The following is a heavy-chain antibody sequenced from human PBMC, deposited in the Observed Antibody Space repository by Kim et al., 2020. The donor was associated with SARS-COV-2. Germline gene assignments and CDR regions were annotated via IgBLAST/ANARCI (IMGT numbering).Heavy chain of an antibody. V-gene: IGHV1-2*02. D-gene: IGHD6-13*01. J-gene: IGHJ4*02. CDR3: ARVLPYSNAYYFDY. Sequence: AQKLQGRVTMTRDTSISTAYMELSRLRSDDTAVYYCARVLPYSNAYYFDYWGQGTLVTVSS.